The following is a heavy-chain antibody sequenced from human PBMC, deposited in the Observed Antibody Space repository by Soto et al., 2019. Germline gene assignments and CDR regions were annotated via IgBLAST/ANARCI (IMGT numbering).Heavy chain of an antibody. CDR1: GGTFSSYA. CDR3: ARGRGLVRQLYNNHYGVDL. J-gene: IGHJ6*02. CDR2: IIPIFGTT. D-gene: IGHD3-9*01. Sequence: GASVKVSCKASGGTFSSYAISWVRQAPGQGLEWMGGIIPIFGTTNYAQKFQGRVTITADESTSTAYMELSSLRVEDTAVYYCARGRGLVRQLYNNHYGVDLWGQGTTVTVSS. V-gene: IGHV1-69*01.